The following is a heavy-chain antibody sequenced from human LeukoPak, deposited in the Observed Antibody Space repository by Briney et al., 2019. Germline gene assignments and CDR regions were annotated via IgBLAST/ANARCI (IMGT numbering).Heavy chain of an antibody. Sequence: ASETLSLTCTVSGGSISSYYWSWTRQPPPNRLEWIGYIYYTGTTNYNPSLKSRVTISVDISKNHFSLKLSSVTAADTAVYYCASGYFGDAFDVWGQGTMVTVSS. J-gene: IGHJ3*01. CDR2: IYYTGTT. CDR3: ASGYFGDAFDV. D-gene: IGHD3-9*01. V-gene: IGHV4-59*08. CDR1: GGSISSYY.